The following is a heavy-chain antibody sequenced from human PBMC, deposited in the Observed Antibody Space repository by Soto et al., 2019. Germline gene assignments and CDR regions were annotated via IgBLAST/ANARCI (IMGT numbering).Heavy chain of an antibody. CDR2: IYHSGST. V-gene: IGHV4-30-2*01. Sequence: SETLSLTCAVSCGSISSCGYSWSWIRQPPGKGLEWIGYIYHSGSTYYNPSLKSRVTISVDRSKNQFSLKLSSVTAADTAVYYCSRVSAYGSGSRQLLDWGQGTLVTVS. CDR1: CGSISSCGYS. CDR3: SRVSAYGSGSRQLLD. J-gene: IGHJ4*02. D-gene: IGHD3-10*01.